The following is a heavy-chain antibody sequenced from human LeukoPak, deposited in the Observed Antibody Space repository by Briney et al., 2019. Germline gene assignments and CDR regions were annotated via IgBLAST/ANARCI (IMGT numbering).Heavy chain of an antibody. D-gene: IGHD3-3*01. CDR2: INPNSGGT. J-gene: IGHJ4*02. CDR3: ARDFWSGSAHFDY. V-gene: IGHV1-2*02. Sequence: ASVKVSCKASGYTFTGNYMHWVRQAPGQGLECMGWINPNSGGTNYAQKFQGRVTMTSDTSISTAYMELSRLRSDDTAVYYCARDFWSGSAHFDYWGQGTLVTVSS. CDR1: GYTFTGNY.